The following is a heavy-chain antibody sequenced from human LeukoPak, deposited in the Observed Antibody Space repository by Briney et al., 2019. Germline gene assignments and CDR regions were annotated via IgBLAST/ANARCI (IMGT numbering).Heavy chain of an antibody. CDR3: AIMHPYYDGRGYWVQ. Sequence: ESLRLSCADSGICISSYAMSWVRQAPGEGLEWVASISISGGSTSYEHAVRGRFTISRDNPRNTLYMETNSLTAEDTALYYCAIMHPYYDGRGYWVQWGQGTLVTVSS. D-gene: IGHD3-22*01. CDR2: ISISGGST. J-gene: IGHJ4*02. CDR1: GICISSYA. V-gene: IGHV3-23*02.